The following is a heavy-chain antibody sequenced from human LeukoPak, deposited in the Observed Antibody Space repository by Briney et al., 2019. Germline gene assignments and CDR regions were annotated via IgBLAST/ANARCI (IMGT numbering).Heavy chain of an antibody. J-gene: IGHJ4*02. CDR2: ISVSGNT. CDR3: ARDFFAFGGVIALLDY. Sequence: PGGSLRLSCAASGFTLSSYAMSWVRQGPGKGLEWVSAISVSGNTYHADSVKGRFTISRDNSKNTLYLQMNSLRAEDTAVYYCARDFFAFGGVIALLDYWGQGTLVTVSS. D-gene: IGHD3-16*02. CDR1: GFTLSSYA. V-gene: IGHV3-23*01.